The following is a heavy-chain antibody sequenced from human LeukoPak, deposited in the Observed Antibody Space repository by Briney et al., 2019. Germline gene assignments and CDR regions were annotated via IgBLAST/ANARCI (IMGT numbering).Heavy chain of an antibody. CDR3: ARDYYSGSLRVGVINWFDP. D-gene: IGHD4-11*01. CDR1: GFTFSSYA. CDR2: INWNGGST. V-gene: IGHV3-20*04. J-gene: IGHJ5*02. Sequence: PGGSLRLSCAASGFTFSSYAMSWVRQAPGKGLEWVSGINWNGGSTGYADSVKGRFTISRDNAKNSLYLQMNSLRAEDTALYYCARDYYSGSLRVGVINWFDPWGQGTLVTVSS.